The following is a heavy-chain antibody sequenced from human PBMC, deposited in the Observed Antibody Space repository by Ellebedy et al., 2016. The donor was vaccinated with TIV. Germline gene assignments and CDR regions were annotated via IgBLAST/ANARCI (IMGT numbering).Heavy chain of an antibody. CDR3: AREMGYDTLTGNYGMDV. D-gene: IGHD3-9*01. CDR2: IYYSGST. V-gene: IGHV4-31*11. CDR1: GASITSGSW. Sequence: MPSETLSLTCAVSGASITSGSWWAWVRQLPGKGLEWIGYIYYSGSTYYNPSLRSRVTILVDTSKNQFSLKLSSVTAADTAVYYCAREMGYDTLTGNYGMDVWGQGTTVTVSS. J-gene: IGHJ6*02.